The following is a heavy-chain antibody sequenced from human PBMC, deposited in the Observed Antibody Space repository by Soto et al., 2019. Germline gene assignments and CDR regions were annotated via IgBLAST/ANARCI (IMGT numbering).Heavy chain of an antibody. CDR1: GFTFRSSG. V-gene: IGHV3-30*18. D-gene: IGHD3-16*01. J-gene: IGHJ4*02. Sequence: QVQLVESGGGVVQPGRSLRLSCAASGFTFRSSGMHWVRQAPGKGLEWVAVISYDGGNKYYGDSVRGRFTISRDNSNNTLYLQMKSLRAEDTAVYYCAKVRFGRGILSNTMDVWGQGTLVTVSS. CDR3: AKVRFGRGILSNTMDV. CDR2: ISYDGGNK.